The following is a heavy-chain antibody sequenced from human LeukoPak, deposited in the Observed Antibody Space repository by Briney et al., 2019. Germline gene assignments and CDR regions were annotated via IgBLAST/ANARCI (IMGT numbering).Heavy chain of an antibody. J-gene: IGHJ5*02. D-gene: IGHD5-24*01. CDR1: GYTFTSYD. V-gene: IGHV1-8*01. Sequence: GASVKVSCKASGYTFTSYDINWVRQATGQGLEWMGWMNPNSGNTGYAQKFQGRVTMTRNTSISTAYMELSRLRSDDTAVYYCASRDGYNFGWFDPWGQGTLVTVSS. CDR3: ASRDGYNFGWFDP. CDR2: MNPNSGNT.